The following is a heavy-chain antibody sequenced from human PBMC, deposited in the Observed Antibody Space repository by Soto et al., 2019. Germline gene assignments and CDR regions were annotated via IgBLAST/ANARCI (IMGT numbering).Heavy chain of an antibody. D-gene: IGHD6-19*01. CDR3: ARGPSGWYFTDY. Sequence: GSLRLSCAASGFTFSSYAMHWVRQAPGKGLEWVAVISYDGSNKYYADSVKGRFTISRDNSKNTLYLQMNSLRAEDTAVYYCARGPSGWYFTDYWGQGTLVTVSS. V-gene: IGHV3-30-3*01. CDR1: GFTFSSYA. J-gene: IGHJ4*02. CDR2: ISYDGSNK.